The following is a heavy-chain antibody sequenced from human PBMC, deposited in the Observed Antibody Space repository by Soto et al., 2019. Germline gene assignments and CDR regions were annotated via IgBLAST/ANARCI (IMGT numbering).Heavy chain of an antibody. J-gene: IGHJ4*02. CDR3: ARPSTYYYDSSGYYYFDY. D-gene: IGHD3-22*01. Sequence: GGSLRLSCAASGFTFSSYGMHWVRQAPGKGLEWVAVIWYDGSNKYYADSVKGRFTISRDNSKNTLYLQMNSLRAEDTAVYYCARPSTYYYDSSGYYYFDYWGQGTLVTVSS. CDR2: IWYDGSNK. CDR1: GFTFSSYG. V-gene: IGHV3-33*01.